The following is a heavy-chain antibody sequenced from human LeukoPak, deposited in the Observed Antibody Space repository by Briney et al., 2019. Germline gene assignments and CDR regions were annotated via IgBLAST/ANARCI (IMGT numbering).Heavy chain of an antibody. D-gene: IGHD3-16*01. CDR3: ARTRYVPDY. V-gene: IGHV4-34*01. CDR1: GFSLSNYW. J-gene: IGHJ4*02. Sequence: GSLRLSCAASGFSLSNYWMNWVRQPPGKGLEWIGEINHSGSTNYNPSLKSRVTISVDTSKNQFSLKLSSVTAADTAVYYCARTRYVPDYWGQGTLVTVSS. CDR2: INHSGST.